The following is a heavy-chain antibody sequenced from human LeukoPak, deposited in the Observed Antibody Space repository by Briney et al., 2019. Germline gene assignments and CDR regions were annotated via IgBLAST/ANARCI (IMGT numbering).Heavy chain of an antibody. CDR2: ISSYNGNT. CDR1: GYTFTSYG. Sequence: ASVKVSCKASGYTFTSYGISWVRQAPGPGLEWVGWISSYNGNTKYAEEFQGRVTMTTDTSTSTVYMELGSLTSDDTAVYYCVRDRRSVGGAAYAFDIWGQGTMVAVSS. CDR3: VRDRRSVGGAAYAFDI. J-gene: IGHJ3*02. V-gene: IGHV1-18*01. D-gene: IGHD3-3*01.